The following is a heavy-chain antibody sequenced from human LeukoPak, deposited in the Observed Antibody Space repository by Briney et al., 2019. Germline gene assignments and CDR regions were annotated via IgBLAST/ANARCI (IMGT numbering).Heavy chain of an antibody. D-gene: IGHD1-26*01. CDR1: GYTFTDYY. V-gene: IGHV1-2*02. Sequence: GASVKVSCKASGYTFTDYYIHWVRQAPGQGLEWVGWINPNSGDTDYVQKFQGKVTMARDTSISTAYMELSSLRSDYTAVYYCARARLYSATSPFDYWGQGTLLTVSS. CDR2: INPNSGDT. CDR3: ARARLYSATSPFDY. J-gene: IGHJ4*02.